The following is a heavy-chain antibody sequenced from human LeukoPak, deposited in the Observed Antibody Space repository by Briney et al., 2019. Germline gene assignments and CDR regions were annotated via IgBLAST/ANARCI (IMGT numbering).Heavy chain of an antibody. CDR1: GFTFSSYW. V-gene: IGHV3-7*05. CDR2: INKDGSET. D-gene: IGHD3-10*01. CDR3: AREMWFGEFNWFDP. Sequence: PGGSLRLSCAGSGFTFSSYWMSWVRQAPGKGLEWVANINKDGSETEYEDSVKGRFTISRDNAKNSLYLQMNSLRAEDTAVYYCAREMWFGEFNWFDPWGQGTLVTVSS. J-gene: IGHJ5*02.